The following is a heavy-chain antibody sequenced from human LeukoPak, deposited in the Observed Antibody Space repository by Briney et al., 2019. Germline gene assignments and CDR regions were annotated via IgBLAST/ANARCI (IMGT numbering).Heavy chain of an antibody. J-gene: IGHJ6*02. D-gene: IGHD6-6*01. Sequence: SETLSLTCAVYGGSFSGYYWSWIRQPPGKGLEWIGEINHSGSTNYNPSLKSRVTISVDTSKNQFSLKLSSVTAADTAVYYCARVQGSSSLNYYYYYGMDVWGQGTTVTVSS. V-gene: IGHV4-34*01. CDR3: ARVQGSSSLNYYYYYGMDV. CDR2: INHSGST. CDR1: GGSFSGYY.